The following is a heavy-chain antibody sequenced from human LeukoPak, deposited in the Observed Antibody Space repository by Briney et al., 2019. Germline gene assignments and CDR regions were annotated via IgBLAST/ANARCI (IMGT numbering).Heavy chain of an antibody. Sequence: GGSLRLSCAASGFTVSSNYMSWVRQAPGKGLEWVSVIYSGGSTYYADSVKGRFSISRDNSKNTLYLQMNSLRVEDTAVYYCAKDRSYTWSFDYWGQGILVTVSS. V-gene: IGHV3-66*02. D-gene: IGHD1-26*01. J-gene: IGHJ4*02. CDR2: IYSGGST. CDR1: GFTVSSNY. CDR3: AKDRSYTWSFDY.